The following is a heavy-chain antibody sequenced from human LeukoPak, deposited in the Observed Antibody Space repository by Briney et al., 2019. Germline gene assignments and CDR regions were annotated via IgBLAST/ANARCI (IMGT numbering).Heavy chain of an antibody. D-gene: IGHD2-15*01. J-gene: IGHJ4*02. CDR1: GFTLSSYA. Sequence: QTGGSLRLSCAASGFTLSSYAMSWVRQGPGKGLEWVSAISVSGNTYHADSVEGRFTISRDSYKNTLYLQMNSLRAEDAAVYYCAKAPVTTCSGAYCYPFDYWGQGTLVTVSS. CDR3: AKAPVTTCSGAYCYPFDY. CDR2: ISVSGNT. V-gene: IGHV3-23*01.